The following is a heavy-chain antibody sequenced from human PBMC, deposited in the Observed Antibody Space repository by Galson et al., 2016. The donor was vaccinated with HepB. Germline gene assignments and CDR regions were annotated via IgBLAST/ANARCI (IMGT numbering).Heavy chain of an antibody. CDR1: GFSFSVYG. D-gene: IGHD3-9*01. V-gene: IGHV3-30*18. CDR3: AKDRRYFDRLYAMDV. CDR2: ISYDGINK. J-gene: IGHJ6*02. Sequence: SLRLSCAASGFSFSVYGMHWVRQAPGKGLEWVAVISYDGINKYYADSVKGRFTISRDNSKNTLYVQMNSLRPEDTAVYYCAKDRRYFDRLYAMDVWGQGTTVTVSS.